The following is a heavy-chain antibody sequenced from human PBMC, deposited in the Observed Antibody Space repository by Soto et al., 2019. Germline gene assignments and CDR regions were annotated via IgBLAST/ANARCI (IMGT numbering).Heavy chain of an antibody. CDR1: GGTLSNYA. V-gene: IGHV1-69*15. CDR2: IIPIFDTA. Sequence: QVQLVQSGAEVKKPGSSVKVSCKTSGGTLSNYAISWLRQAPGQGPEWMGSIIPIFDTANYAQKFQGRVTITADESTSTVYMELSSLRSEDTAVYYCAREGADSDVVTFFDYWGQGTLVTVSS. D-gene: IGHD2-21*02. CDR3: AREGADSDVVTFFDY. J-gene: IGHJ4*02.